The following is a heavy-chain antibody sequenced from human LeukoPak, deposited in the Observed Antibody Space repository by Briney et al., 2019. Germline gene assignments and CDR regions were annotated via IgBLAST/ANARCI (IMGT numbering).Heavy chain of an antibody. J-gene: IGHJ4*02. CDR2: MNPYSGNT. D-gene: IGHD3-22*01. CDR1: GYTFTSYD. Sequence: ASVKVSCKASGYTFTSYDINWVRQATGQGLEWMGWMNPYSGNTGYAQKFQGRVTMTRNTSISTAYMELSSLRSEDTAVYYCARGRDYYDSSGNDYWGQGTLVTVSS. V-gene: IGHV1-8*01. CDR3: ARGRDYYDSSGNDY.